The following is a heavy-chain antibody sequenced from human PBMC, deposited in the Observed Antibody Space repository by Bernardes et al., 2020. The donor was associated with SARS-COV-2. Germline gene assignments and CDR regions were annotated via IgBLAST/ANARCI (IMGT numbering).Heavy chain of an antibody. V-gene: IGHV4-31*03. CDR2: IYYSGST. Sequence: TLSLTCSVSGGSISSGGDYWSWIRQHPGKGLEWIGYIYYSGSTYYNPSLKSRVTISVDTSKNRFSLKLSSVTAADTAVYYCARTTTTFGVLIAWFDPWGPGTLVTVSS. CDR3: ARTTTTFGVLIAWFDP. D-gene: IGHD3-3*01. J-gene: IGHJ5*02. CDR1: GGSISSGGDY.